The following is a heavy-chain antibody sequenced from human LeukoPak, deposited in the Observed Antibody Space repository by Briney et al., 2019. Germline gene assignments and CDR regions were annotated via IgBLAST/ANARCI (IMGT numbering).Heavy chain of an antibody. CDR2: INPSGGST. Sequence: GASVKVSCKASGYTFTSYYMHWVRQAPGQGLEWMGIINPSGGSTGYAQKFQGRVTMTRDTSTSTVYMELSSLRSEDTAVYYCARDRRIVVVPAAIHYYYYYGMDVWGQGTKVTVSS. J-gene: IGHJ6*02. V-gene: IGHV1-46*01. CDR3: ARDRRIVVVPAAIHYYYYYGMDV. CDR1: GYTFTSYY. D-gene: IGHD2-2*02.